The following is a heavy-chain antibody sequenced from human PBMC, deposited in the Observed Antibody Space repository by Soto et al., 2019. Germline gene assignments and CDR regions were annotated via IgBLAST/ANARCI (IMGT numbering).Heavy chain of an antibody. V-gene: IGHV4-59*01. Sequence: SETLSLTCTVSGGSISSYYWSWIRQPPGKGLEWIGYIYYSGSTNYNPSLKSRVTISVDTSKNQFSLKLSSVTAADTAVYYCARLGDNYYERMNWFDPWGQGTLVTVSS. CDR2: IYYSGST. CDR3: ARLGDNYYERMNWFDP. D-gene: IGHD3-22*01. CDR1: GGSISSYY. J-gene: IGHJ5*02.